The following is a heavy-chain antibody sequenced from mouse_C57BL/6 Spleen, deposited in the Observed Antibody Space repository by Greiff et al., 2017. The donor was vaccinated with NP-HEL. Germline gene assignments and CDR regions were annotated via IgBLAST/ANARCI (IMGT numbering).Heavy chain of an antibody. Sequence: EVQVVESGGGLVKPGGSLKLSCAASGFTFSSYAMSWVRQTPEKRLEWVATISDGGSYTYYPDNVKGRFTISRDNAKNNLYLQMSHLKSEDTAMYYCARDRDGIVYYFDYWGQGTTLTVSS. V-gene: IGHV5-4*01. CDR3: ARDRDGIVYYFDY. CDR2: ISDGGSYT. CDR1: GFTFSSYA. J-gene: IGHJ2*01. D-gene: IGHD2-1*01.